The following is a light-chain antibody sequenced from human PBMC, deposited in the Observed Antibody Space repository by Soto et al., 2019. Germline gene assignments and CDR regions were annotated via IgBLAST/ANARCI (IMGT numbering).Light chain of an antibody. CDR2: GAS. V-gene: IGKV3-15*01. J-gene: IGKJ1*01. CDR3: QQYDGWPRT. CDR1: QSVSSK. Sequence: NVISQSPATLSVSKGERATLPCRASQSVSSKLAWYQQKPGQAPRLLIYGASTRATGIPARFSGSGSGTEFTLTISSLQSEDFAVYHCQQYDGWPRTFGQGTKVDIK.